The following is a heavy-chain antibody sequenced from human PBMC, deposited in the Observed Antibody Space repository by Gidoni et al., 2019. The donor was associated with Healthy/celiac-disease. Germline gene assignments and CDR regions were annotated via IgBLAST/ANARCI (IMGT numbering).Heavy chain of an antibody. V-gene: IGHV3-21*01. CDR1: GFTFRSYS. D-gene: IGHD3-9*01. CDR2: ISSSSSYI. J-gene: IGHJ4*02. Sequence: EVQLVESGGGLVKPGGSLRLSCAASGFTFRSYSMNWVRQAPGKGLECVSSISSSSSYIYYADSVKGRFTISRDNAKNSLYLQMNSLRAEDTAVYYCARYDILTGYDAYYFDYWGQGTLVTVSS. CDR3: ARYDILTGYDAYYFDY.